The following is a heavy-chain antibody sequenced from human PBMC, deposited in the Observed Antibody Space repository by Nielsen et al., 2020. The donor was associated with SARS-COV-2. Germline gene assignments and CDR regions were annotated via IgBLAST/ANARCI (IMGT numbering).Heavy chain of an antibody. J-gene: IGHJ4*02. CDR1: GYSFTTYW. CDR3: ARRNYGDYATFDF. CDR2: IFPGDSDV. D-gene: IGHD4-17*01. V-gene: IGHV5-51*01. Sequence: GESLKISCKGVGYSFTTYWIGWVRRMPGKGLEWMGIIFPGDSDVRYSPSFQGQVTISADKSISTAYLQWSTLKASDTAMYYCARRNYGDYATFDFWGQGTLVTVSS.